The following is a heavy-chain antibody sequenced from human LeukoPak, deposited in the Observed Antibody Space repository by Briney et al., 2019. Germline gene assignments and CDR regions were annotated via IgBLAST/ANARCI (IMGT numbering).Heavy chain of an antibody. D-gene: IGHD6-13*01. CDR3: ARLAAAGTRWFDP. Sequence: SETLSLTCTVSGGSISSYYWSWIRQPPGKGLEWIGYIYCSGSTNYNPSLKSRVTISVDTSKNQSSLKLSSVTAADTAVYYCARLAAAGTRWFDPWGQGTLVTVSS. CDR1: GGSISSYY. CDR2: IYCSGST. J-gene: IGHJ5*02. V-gene: IGHV4-59*01.